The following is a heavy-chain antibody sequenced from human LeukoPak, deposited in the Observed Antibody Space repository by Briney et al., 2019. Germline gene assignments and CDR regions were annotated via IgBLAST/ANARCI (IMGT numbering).Heavy chain of an antibody. V-gene: IGHV4-59*08. J-gene: IGHJ4*02. Sequence: WEPVSLTCTVCGGPVSGYYWRWMRQPPEGGLECIGYNYYTGHHHHNASLKGRVPMSMDTSQRQISLRMSPTTAADTAVYSCTRHPVMSPFVFWGQGTLVTVSS. D-gene: IGHD3-16*01. CDR2: NYYTGHH. CDR3: TRHPVMSPFVF. CDR1: GGPVSGYY.